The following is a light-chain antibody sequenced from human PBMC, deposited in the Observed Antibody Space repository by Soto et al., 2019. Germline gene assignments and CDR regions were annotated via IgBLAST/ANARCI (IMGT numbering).Light chain of an antibody. CDR2: LNSDGSH. CDR3: QTWSTDIRV. Sequence: QSVLTQPPSASASLGASVKLTCTLSSGHNSYAIAWHQQQPKKGPRYLMKLNSDGSHSKGDGIPDRFSGSSSGAERYLTISSLQSEDEADYYCQTWSTDIRVFGGGTKVTVL. CDR1: SGHNSYA. J-gene: IGLJ3*02. V-gene: IGLV4-69*01.